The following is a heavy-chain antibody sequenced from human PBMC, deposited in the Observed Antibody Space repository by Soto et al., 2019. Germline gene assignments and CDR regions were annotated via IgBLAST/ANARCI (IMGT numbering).Heavy chain of an antibody. Sequence: EVQLLESGGGLVQPGGSLRLSCAASGFTFSSYTMSWVRQGPGKGLEWVSGISSSGGSTVYADSVKGRFTISRDNFKNTLYLQMTSLRAEETAVYYCAKGWGNYWGQGTPVTVSS. D-gene: IGHD7-27*01. CDR3: AKGWGNY. CDR1: GFTFSSYT. J-gene: IGHJ4*02. V-gene: IGHV3-23*01. CDR2: ISSSGGST.